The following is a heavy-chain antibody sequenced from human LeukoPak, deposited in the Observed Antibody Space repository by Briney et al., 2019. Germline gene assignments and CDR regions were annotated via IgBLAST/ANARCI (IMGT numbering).Heavy chain of an antibody. J-gene: IGHJ4*02. CDR1: GGTFSSYA. D-gene: IGHD6-13*01. Sequence: SVKVSCKASGGTFSSYAISWVRQATGQGLEWMGGIIPIFGTANYAQKFQGRVTITADESTSTAYMELSSLRSEDTAVYYCASLPYGAAAGTFYVDWGQGTLVTVSS. CDR3: ASLPYGAAAGTFYVD. V-gene: IGHV1-69*13. CDR2: IIPIFGTA.